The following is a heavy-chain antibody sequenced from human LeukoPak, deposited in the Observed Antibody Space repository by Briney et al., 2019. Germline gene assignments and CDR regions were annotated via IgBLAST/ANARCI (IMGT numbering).Heavy chain of an antibody. CDR1: GFIFTDYW. Sequence: GGSLRLSCAASGFIFTDYWMHWVRQGPGKELVWVARISGDGRATTCADSVKGRFTISRDNAMSTAFLQMNSLRVEDTAVYYCARDPPYGSGRDFDYWGQGTLVTVSS. D-gene: IGHD3-10*01. CDR3: ARDPPYGSGRDFDY. V-gene: IGHV3-74*01. J-gene: IGHJ4*02. CDR2: ISGDGRAT.